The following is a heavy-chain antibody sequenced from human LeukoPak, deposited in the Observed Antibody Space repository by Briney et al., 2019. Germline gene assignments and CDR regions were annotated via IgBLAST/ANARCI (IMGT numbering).Heavy chain of an antibody. Sequence: KPSETLSLTCTVSGGSVSSGTYYWSWIRQPPGKGLEWIGYIYYSGSTNYNPSLKSRVTISVDTSKNQFSLKLSSVTAADTAVYYCARGVRGYSYEYWGQGTLVTVSS. CDR1: GGSVSSGTYY. J-gene: IGHJ4*02. V-gene: IGHV4-61*01. CDR2: IYYSGST. CDR3: ARGVRGYSYEY. D-gene: IGHD5-18*01.